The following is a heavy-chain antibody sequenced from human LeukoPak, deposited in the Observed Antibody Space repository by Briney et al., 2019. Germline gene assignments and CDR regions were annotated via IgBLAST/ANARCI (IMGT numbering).Heavy chain of an antibody. CDR2: ISWDGGST. D-gene: IGHD4-17*01. V-gene: IGHV3-43D*03. CDR1: GFTFDDYA. Sequence: PGGSLRLSCAASGFTFDDYAMHWVRQAPGKGLEWVSLISWDGGSTYYADSVKGRFTTSRDNSKNSLYLQMNSLRAEDTALYYCAKPYGDYMLGLDYWGQGTLVTVSS. CDR3: AKPYGDYMLGLDY. J-gene: IGHJ4*02.